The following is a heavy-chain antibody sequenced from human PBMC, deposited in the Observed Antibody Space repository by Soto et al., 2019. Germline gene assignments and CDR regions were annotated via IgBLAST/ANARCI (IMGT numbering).Heavy chain of an antibody. V-gene: IGHV4-39*02. J-gene: IGHJ4*02. CDR1: GGSITSSEYY. Sequence: SETLSLTCTVCGGSITSSEYYWAWIRQPPGKGLQFVGTIYYSGSSYSNPSLKSRLSMSVDTSKNQCSLTMTSVTAADTAVYYCARVRYGGYCYYFDYWGQGALVTVSS. CDR2: IYYSGSS. CDR3: ARVRYGGYCYYFDY. D-gene: IGHD2-21*02.